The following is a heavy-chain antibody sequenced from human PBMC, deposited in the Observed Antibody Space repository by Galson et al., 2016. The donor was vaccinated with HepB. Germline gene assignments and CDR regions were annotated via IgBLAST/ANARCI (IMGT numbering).Heavy chain of an antibody. Sequence: PALVKPTQTLTLTCTFSGFSLSTRGVGVGWIRQPPGKALDWLALVYWDDDKRYSPSLRSRLTITKDTSKNQLVLTMTNMDPVDTGTYYCAGRPKFDSSGYAFHHGGQGILGTVAS. CDR1: GFSLSTRGVG. V-gene: IGHV2-5*02. D-gene: IGHD3-22*01. CDR2: VYWDDDK. J-gene: IGHJ4*02. CDR3: AGRPKFDSSGYAFHH.